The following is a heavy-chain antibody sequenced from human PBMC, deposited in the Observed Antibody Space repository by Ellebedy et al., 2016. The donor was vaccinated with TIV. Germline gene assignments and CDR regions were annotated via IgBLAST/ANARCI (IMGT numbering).Heavy chain of an antibody. CDR1: GYAFSSYG. D-gene: IGHD2-21*01. V-gene: IGHV1-18*04. J-gene: IGHJ4*02. CDR2: ISSYTGDT. CDR3: ARDMVQGVVSRYLWFDY. Sequence: ASVKVSCKASGYAFSSYGVSWLRQAPGQGLEWVGWISSYTGDTEFAQRFQGRVILTIDTSTTTAYMELRSLRSDDTAVYYCARDMVQGVVSRYLWFDYWGQGTLVTVSS.